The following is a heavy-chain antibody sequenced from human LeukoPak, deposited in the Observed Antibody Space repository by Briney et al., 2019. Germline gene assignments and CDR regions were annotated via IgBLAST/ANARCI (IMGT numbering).Heavy chain of an antibody. CDR2: INHSGST. J-gene: IGHJ6*02. CDR1: GGSFSGYY. Sequence: PSETLSLTCAVYGGSFSGYYWSWIRQPPGKGLEWIGEINHSGSTNYNPSLKSRVTISVDTSKNQFSLKLSSVTAADTAVYYCARGLAHYYYYGMDVWGQGTTVTVSS. CDR3: ARGLAHYYYYGMDV. V-gene: IGHV4-34*01.